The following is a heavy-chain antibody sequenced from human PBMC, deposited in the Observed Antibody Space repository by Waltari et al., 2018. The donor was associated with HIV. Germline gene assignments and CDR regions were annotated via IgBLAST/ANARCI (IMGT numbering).Heavy chain of an antibody. J-gene: IGHJ6*02. CDR1: GFPFSSYD. Sequence: EVQLEESGGGLVQPGGSLRLSCAASGFPFSSYDLHWARHVTGKGLEWVSAIGAAGDTYYPGSVKGRFTISRENARSSLFLRMNSLRAEDTAVYYCARGDCTGTSCYVGYFYYGLDVWGPGTTVTVSS. V-gene: IGHV3-13*01. CDR3: ARGDCTGTSCYVGYFYYGLDV. CDR2: IGAAGDT. D-gene: IGHD2-2*01.